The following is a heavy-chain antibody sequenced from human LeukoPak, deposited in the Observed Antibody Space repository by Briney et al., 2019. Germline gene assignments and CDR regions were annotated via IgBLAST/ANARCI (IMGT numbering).Heavy chain of an antibody. Sequence: PGGSLRLSCAASGFTFRSYEMNWVRQAPGKGLEWVSYISSGGSTKYYADSVKGRFTISRDNAKNSLYLQMNSLRAEDTAVYYCARDRWFGPWGQGTLVTVSS. CDR3: ARDRWFGP. CDR2: ISSGGSTK. J-gene: IGHJ5*02. CDR1: GFTFRSYE. V-gene: IGHV3-48*03.